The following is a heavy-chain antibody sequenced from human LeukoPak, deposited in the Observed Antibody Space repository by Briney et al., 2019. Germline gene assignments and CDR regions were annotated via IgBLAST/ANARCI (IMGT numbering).Heavy chain of an antibody. CDR1: GSTFSSYG. Sequence: GGSLRLSCAASGSTFSSYGMHWVRQAPGKGLEWVAFIRYDGSNKYYADSVKGRFTISRDNSKNTLYLQMNSLRAEDTAVYYCARAKYDFWSGYYYYYYYYMDVWGKGTTVTVSS. CDR3: ARAKYDFWSGYYYYYYYYMDV. CDR2: IRYDGSNK. V-gene: IGHV3-30*02. J-gene: IGHJ6*03. D-gene: IGHD3-3*01.